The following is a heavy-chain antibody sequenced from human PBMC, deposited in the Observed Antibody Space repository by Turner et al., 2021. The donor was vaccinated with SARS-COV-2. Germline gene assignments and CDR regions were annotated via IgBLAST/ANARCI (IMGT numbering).Heavy chain of an antibody. Sequence: EVQLVESGGGLVQPGGSLRLSCSASGFTFSSYSRHWVRQAPGKGLEYVSAISGDGGTSYYDDSMKRRFTISKDNSKTTLYLKMSSLRAEATAVYYCGKGSYWGQGTLVTVSS. CDR3: GKGSY. CDR1: GFTFSSYS. V-gene: IGHV3-64D*06. CDR2: ISGDGGTS. J-gene: IGHJ4*02.